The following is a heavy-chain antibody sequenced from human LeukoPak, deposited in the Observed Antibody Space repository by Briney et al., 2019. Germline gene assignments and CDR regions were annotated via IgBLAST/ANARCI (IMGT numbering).Heavy chain of an antibody. V-gene: IGHV3-7*03. J-gene: IGHJ6*03. CDR3: ARGGGSIRHSYYYYVDV. CDR2: IKQDGSEK. CDR1: GFTFSSYW. Sequence: GGSLRLSCAASGFTFSSYWMSWVRQAPGKGLEWVANIKQDGSEKYYVDSVKGRFTISRDNAKNSLYLRMNSLRDEDTALYYCARGGGSIRHSYYYYVDVWGKGTSVTVSS. D-gene: IGHD2-15*01.